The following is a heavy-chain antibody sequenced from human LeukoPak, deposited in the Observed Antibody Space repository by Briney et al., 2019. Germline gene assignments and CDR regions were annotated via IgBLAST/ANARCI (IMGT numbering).Heavy chain of an antibody. D-gene: IGHD7-27*01. V-gene: IGHV4-59*08. J-gene: IGHJ3*02. CDR3: VRHGDPGRGDAFDI. CDR1: GGSISSYY. CDR2: IYYSGST. Sequence: PSETLSLTCTVSGGSISSYYWSWIRQPPGKGLEWIGYIYYSGSTNYNPSLKSRVTISVDTSKNQFSLKLSSVTAADTAVYYCVRHGDPGRGDAFDIWGQGTMVTVSS.